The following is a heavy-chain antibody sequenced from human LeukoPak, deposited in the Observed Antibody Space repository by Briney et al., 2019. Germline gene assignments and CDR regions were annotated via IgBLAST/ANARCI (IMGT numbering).Heavy chain of an antibody. D-gene: IGHD3-10*01. Sequence: GGSLRLSCAASGSAFSSYSMNWVRQAPGKGLEWVSSISSSSSYIYYADSVKGRFTISRDNAENSLYLQMNSLRAEDTAVYYCARDLVARVRGFPDWFDPWGQGTLVTVSS. CDR2: ISSSSSYI. CDR1: GSAFSSYS. J-gene: IGHJ5*02. V-gene: IGHV3-21*01. CDR3: ARDLVARVRGFPDWFDP.